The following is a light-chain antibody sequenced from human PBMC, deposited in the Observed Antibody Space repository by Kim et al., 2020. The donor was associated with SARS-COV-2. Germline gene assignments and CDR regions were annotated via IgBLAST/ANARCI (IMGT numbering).Light chain of an antibody. Sequence: DVVMTQSPLSLPVTLGQPASISCNSSQSLVHSDGNTYLNWFQQRPGQSPRRLIYKVSKRDSGVPDRFSGSGSGTDFTLKISRVEADDVAVYYCMQGTHWPPWTFGQGTKVDIK. V-gene: IGKV2-30*02. J-gene: IGKJ1*01. CDR3: MQGTHWPPWT. CDR1: QSLVHSDGNTY. CDR2: KVS.